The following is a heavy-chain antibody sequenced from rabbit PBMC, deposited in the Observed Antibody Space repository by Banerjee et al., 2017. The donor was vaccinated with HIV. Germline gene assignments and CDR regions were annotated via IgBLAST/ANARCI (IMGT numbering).Heavy chain of an antibody. CDR3: ARASSAYYFIL. V-gene: IGHV1S40*01. CDR1: GFSFSSGYD. D-gene: IGHD1-1*01. CDR2: IYAGSSGST. Sequence: QSLEESGGGLVKPGETLTLTCTASGFSFSSGYDMCWVRQAPGKGLEWIGCIYAGSSGSTWYASWAKGRFTISKTSSTTVTLQMTSLTAADTATYFCARASSAYYFILWGPGTLVTVS. J-gene: IGHJ4*01.